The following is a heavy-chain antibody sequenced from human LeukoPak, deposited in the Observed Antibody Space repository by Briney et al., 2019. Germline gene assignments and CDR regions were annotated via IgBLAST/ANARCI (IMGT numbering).Heavy chain of an antibody. CDR3: AKEGDEFRGYLDV. V-gene: IGHV3-33*06. D-gene: IGHD3-16*01. J-gene: IGHJ6*03. Sequence: PGRSLTLSCAASGFTFSRLGMQWVRQAPGKGLEWVAVIHNDGTQGQYADSVKGRFTISKGNSQNTLYLQMNNLRDDDTAVYYCAKEGDEFRGYLDVWGKGTTVTVSS. CDR1: GFTFSRLG. CDR2: IHNDGTQG.